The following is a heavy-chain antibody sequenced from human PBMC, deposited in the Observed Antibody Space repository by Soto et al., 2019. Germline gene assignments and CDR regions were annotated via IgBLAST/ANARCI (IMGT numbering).Heavy chain of an antibody. CDR1: GYTFTSYA. V-gene: IGHV1-3*01. Sequence: QVQLVQSGAEVKKPGASVKVSCKASGYTFTSYAMHWVRQAPGQRLEWMGWINAGNGNTKYSQKFQGRVTITRDTAASTAYMELSSLRSEDTAVYYCARGVGSGLSDYWGQGTLVTVSS. D-gene: IGHD1-26*01. J-gene: IGHJ4*02. CDR2: INAGNGNT. CDR3: ARGVGSGLSDY.